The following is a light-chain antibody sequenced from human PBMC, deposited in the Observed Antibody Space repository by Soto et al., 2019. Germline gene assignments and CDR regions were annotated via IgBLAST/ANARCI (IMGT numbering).Light chain of an antibody. V-gene: IGKV1-5*03. CDR2: KAS. Sequence: DSQMTQSPSTLSASVGDRVSINCRASQSISGWLAWYQQKRGKAPRLLIYKASTLEIGVPSRFSGSGSGTEFTLTISSLQPDDVATYYCQQYNDYSWTFGQGSKVDI. CDR1: QSISGW. J-gene: IGKJ1*01. CDR3: QQYNDYSWT.